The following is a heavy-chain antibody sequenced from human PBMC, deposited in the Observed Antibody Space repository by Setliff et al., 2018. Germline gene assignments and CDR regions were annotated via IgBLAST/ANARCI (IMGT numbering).Heavy chain of an antibody. CDR1: GLRFSGSW. Sequence: GGSLRLSCAASGLRFSGSWMAWVRQAPGQGLEWVADISEDGRGNFYSDSVRGRFTISRDNARNLLFLQMNSLTVEDTGVYYCARDPEGGEFDIWGRGTLVTVSS. J-gene: IGHJ4*03. CDR3: ARDPEGGEFDI. D-gene: IGHD2-21*01. CDR2: ISEDGRGN. V-gene: IGHV3-7*01.